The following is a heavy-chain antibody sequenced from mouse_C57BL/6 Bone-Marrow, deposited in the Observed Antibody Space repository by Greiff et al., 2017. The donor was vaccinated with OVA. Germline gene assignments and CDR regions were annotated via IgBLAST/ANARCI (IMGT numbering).Heavy chain of an antibody. D-gene: IGHD2-3*01. V-gene: IGHV7-1*01. Sequence: EVKLVESGGGLVQSGRSLRLSCATSGFTFSDFYMEWVRQAPGKGLEWIAASRNKANDYTTEYSASVKGRFIVSRDTSQSILYLQMNALRAEDTAIYYCARDDGYYVGWCAYWGQGTLVTVSA. CDR3: ARDDGYYVGWCAY. J-gene: IGHJ3*01. CDR1: GFTFSDFY. CDR2: SRNKANDYTT.